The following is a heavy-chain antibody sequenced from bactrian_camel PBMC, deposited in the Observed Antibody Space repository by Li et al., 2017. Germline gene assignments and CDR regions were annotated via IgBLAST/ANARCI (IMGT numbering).Heavy chain of an antibody. V-gene: IGHV3S6*01. CDR3: ATHIRPGRMNWWRLLQAPEYIN. J-gene: IGHJ4*01. Sequence: HVQLVESGGGLVQPGESLRLSCVASGITFSRHDMSWVRQAPGKEVEWVAGITSLPSLFRAASYADSVMGRFRISKDNAANTLYLQMNTLQTEDEGTYICATHIRPGRMNWWRLLQAPEYINWGQGTQVTVS. D-gene: IGHD7*01. CDR2: ITSLPSLFRAA. CDR1: GITFSRHD.